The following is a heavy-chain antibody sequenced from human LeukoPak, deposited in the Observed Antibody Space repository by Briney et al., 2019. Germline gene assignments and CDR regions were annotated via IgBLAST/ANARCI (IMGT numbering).Heavy chain of an antibody. V-gene: IGHV3-73*01. CDR3: TRLAAVAATNYYYYGMDI. Sequence: PGGSLRLSCAASGFTFSGSAMHWVRQASGKGLQWVGRIRTKPNNYATTYAASVRGRFTISRDDSKNTAYLQMNSLKAEDTAVYYCTRLAAVAATNYYYYGMDIWGQGTTVTVSS. CDR1: GFTFSGSA. CDR2: IRTKPNNYAT. J-gene: IGHJ6*02. D-gene: IGHD6-19*01.